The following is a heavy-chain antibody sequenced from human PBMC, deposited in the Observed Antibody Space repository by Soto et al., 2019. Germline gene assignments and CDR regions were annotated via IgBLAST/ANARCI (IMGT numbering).Heavy chain of an antibody. D-gene: IGHD3-22*01. V-gene: IGHV4-4*02. CDR1: GGSISSSNW. CDR3: ARLFGDSSGYYSRAYYGMDV. CDR2: IYHSGST. Sequence: PSETLSLTCAVSGGSISSSNWWSWVRQPPGKGLEWIGEIYHSGSTNYNPSLKSRVTISVDKSKNQFSLKLSSVTAADTAVYYCARLFGDSSGYYSRAYYGMDVWGQGTTVTVSS. J-gene: IGHJ6*02.